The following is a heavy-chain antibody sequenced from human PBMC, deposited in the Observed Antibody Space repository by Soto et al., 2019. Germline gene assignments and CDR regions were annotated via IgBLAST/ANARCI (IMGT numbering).Heavy chain of an antibody. CDR1: GYTFISNG. CDR3: VRDETIVIVPGYGMDV. Sequence: XSVKVACKTSGYTFISNGFTWVRQAPGQGLEWLGWISAYNGNTNYTEKLQGRVTMTTDTFTNTAYMELRSLRSDDTAVYYCVRDETIVIVPGYGMDVWGQGTTVTVSS. CDR2: ISAYNGNT. D-gene: IGHD2-2*01. J-gene: IGHJ6*02. V-gene: IGHV1-18*01.